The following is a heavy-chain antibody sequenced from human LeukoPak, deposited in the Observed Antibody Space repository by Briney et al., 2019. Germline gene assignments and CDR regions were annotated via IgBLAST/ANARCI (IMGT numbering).Heavy chain of an antibody. CDR3: AGQVYCSGDSCYSGHYYYMDV. D-gene: IGHD2-15*01. CDR2: IYPGDSDT. CDR1: GYSFSDYW. V-gene: IGHV5-51*01. J-gene: IGHJ6*03. Sequence: GDSLKISCKGSGYSFSDYWIGWVRQMPGKGQEWMGIIYPGDSDTRYSPSFQGQVTFSADKSISTAYLQWSSLKASDTAFYYCAGQVYCSGDSCYSGHYYYMDVWGKGTTVTVSS.